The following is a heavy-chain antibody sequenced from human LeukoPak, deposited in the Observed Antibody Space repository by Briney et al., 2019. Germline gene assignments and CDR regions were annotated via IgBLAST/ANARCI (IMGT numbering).Heavy chain of an antibody. Sequence: HPSETLSLTCAVYAGSFSGYYWSWIRQPPGKGLEWGSYISSSSSTIYYADSVKGRFTISRDNSNNTLFLQMNSLRDEDTAVYSCGKDVKFSWPFYFDYWGQGTLVTVSS. J-gene: IGHJ4*02. D-gene: IGHD5-12*01. V-gene: IGHV3-48*02. CDR3: GKDVKFSWPFYFDY. CDR2: ISSSSSTI. CDR1: AGSFSGYY.